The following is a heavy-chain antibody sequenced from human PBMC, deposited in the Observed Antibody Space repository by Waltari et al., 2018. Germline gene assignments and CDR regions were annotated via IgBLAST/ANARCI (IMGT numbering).Heavy chain of an antibody. J-gene: IGHJ1*01. CDR3: AKDEGYAGKDGDLRH. CDR2: ISGEGENS. D-gene: IGHD2-2*01. CDR1: GFLFSTYA. V-gene: IGHV3-23*04. Sequence: EVQLVESGGDLVQPGESLRLSCGISGFLFSTYAMCWVLQAPGKGREWVSGISGEGENSYYADSVKGRFTISRDNSRNILYLQMNRLRADDTGVYYCAKDEGYAGKDGDLRHWGQGSLVSVSS.